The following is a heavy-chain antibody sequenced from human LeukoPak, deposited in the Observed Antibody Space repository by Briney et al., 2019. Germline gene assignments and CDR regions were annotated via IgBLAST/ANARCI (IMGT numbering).Heavy chain of an antibody. CDR3: ARESLLRFLDQTHNWFDP. D-gene: IGHD3-3*01. Sequence: PSQTLSLTCTVSGGSISSGGYYWSWIRQPPGKGLEWIGRIYTSGSTNYNPSLKSRVTISVDTSKNQFSLKLSSVTAADTAVYYCARESLLRFLDQTHNWFDPWGQGTLVTVSS. V-gene: IGHV4-61*02. CDR1: GGSISSGGYY. J-gene: IGHJ5*02. CDR2: IYTSGST.